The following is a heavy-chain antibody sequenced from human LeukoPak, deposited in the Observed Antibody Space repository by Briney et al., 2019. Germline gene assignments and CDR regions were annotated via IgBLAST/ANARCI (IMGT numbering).Heavy chain of an antibody. CDR3: TTYHDYGDNRVDY. CDR1: SGFISSGGHS. CDR2: IHHGGTS. D-gene: IGHD4-17*01. Sequence: SETLSLTCAVSSGFISSGGHSWSWIRQPPGKGLEWVGYIHHGGTSCSSPSLKSRVTISVDRSNNQFSLSLSSMTAADTAVYYCTTYHDYGDNRVDYWGQGILVTVSS. J-gene: IGHJ4*02. V-gene: IGHV4-30-2*01.